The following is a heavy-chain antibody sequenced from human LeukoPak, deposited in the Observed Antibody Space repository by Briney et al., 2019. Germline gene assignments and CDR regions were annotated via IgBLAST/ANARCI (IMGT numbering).Heavy chain of an antibody. V-gene: IGHV3-48*04. CDR1: GFTFSSYN. CDR3: ARDHSHGWPLVY. J-gene: IGHJ4*02. Sequence: GGSLRLSCAASGFTFSSYNMNWVRQAPGQGLEWVSFISGSSISRTTVYYADSVMGRFTISRDNAKNSLYLQMNSMRAEDTAVYYCARDHSHGWPLVYWGQGTLVTVSS. CDR2: ISGSSISRTTV. D-gene: IGHD6-19*01.